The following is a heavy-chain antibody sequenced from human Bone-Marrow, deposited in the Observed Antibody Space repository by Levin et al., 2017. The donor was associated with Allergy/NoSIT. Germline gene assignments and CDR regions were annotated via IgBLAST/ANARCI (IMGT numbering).Heavy chain of an antibody. CDR3: ARSQDYYASGGYYSGFEY. J-gene: IGHJ4*02. D-gene: IGHD3-22*01. Sequence: GSGPTLVKPPQTLTLTCTFSGFSLSTSGVGVGWIRQPPGKALEWLALIYWDDDKRYSPSLRSRLIISKDTSKNQVVLTMTNMDPVDTATYYCARSQDYYASGGYYSGFEYWGQGALVTVSS. CDR2: IYWDDDK. CDR1: GFSLSTSGVG. V-gene: IGHV2-5*02.